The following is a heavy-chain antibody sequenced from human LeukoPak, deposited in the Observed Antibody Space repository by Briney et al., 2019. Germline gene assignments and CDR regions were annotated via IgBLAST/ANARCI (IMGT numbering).Heavy chain of an antibody. CDR2: IYSDDDT. D-gene: IGHD2-2*01. CDR3: AGSSTSLY. V-gene: IGHV3-53*04. Sequence: GGSLRLSCAASGFTFRNNYMSWVRQAPGKGLEWVSVIYSDDDTYYADSVKGRFTISRHSSENTLYLQMNSLRDEDTAVYYCAGSSTSLYWGQGTLVTVSS. CDR1: GFTFRNNY. J-gene: IGHJ4*02.